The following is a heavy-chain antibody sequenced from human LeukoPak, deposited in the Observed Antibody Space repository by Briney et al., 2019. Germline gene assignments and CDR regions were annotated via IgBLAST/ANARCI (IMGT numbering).Heavy chain of an antibody. J-gene: IGHJ5*02. CDR3: AKGPANIVVVVAANWFDP. CDR1: GFTFSSYA. CDR2: ISGSGGST. D-gene: IGHD2-15*01. Sequence: GGSLRLSCAASGFTFSSYAMSWVRQAPGKGLEWVSAISGSGGSTYYVDSVKGRFTISRDNSKNTLYLQMNSLRAEDTAVYYCAKGPANIVVVVAANWFDPWGQGTLVTVSS. V-gene: IGHV3-23*01.